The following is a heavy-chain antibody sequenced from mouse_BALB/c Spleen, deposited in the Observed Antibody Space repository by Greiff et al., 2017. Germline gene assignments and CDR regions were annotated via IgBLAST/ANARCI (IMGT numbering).Heavy chain of an antibody. CDR3: ARDLVYYGSSYGALDY. CDR2: ISDGGSYT. Sequence: EVHLVESGGGLVKPGGSLKLSCAASGFTFSDYYMYWVRQTPEKRLEWVATISDGGSYTYYPDSVKGRFTISRDNAKNNLYLQMSSLKSEDTAMYYCARDLVYYGSSYGALDYWGQGTTLTVSS. J-gene: IGHJ2*01. D-gene: IGHD1-1*01. CDR1: GFTFSDYY. V-gene: IGHV5-4*02.